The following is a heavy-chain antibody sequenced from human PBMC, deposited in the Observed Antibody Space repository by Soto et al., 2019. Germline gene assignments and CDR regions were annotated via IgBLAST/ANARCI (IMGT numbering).Heavy chain of an antibody. CDR3: ASVRYSSSWSRLAEY. CDR1: GGSISSGGYY. D-gene: IGHD6-13*01. CDR2: IYYSGST. Sequence: QVQLQESGPGLVKPSQTLSLTCTVSGGSISSGGYYWSWIRQHPGKGLEWIGYIYYSGSTCYNPSLQQRLTLSVDTSTNQLPLKLSSVTAADTAVYYCASVRYSSSWSRLAEYWGQGTLVTVSS. V-gene: IGHV4-31*03. J-gene: IGHJ4*02.